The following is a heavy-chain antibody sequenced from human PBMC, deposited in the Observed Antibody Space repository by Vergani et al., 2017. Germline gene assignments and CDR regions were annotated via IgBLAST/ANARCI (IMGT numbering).Heavy chain of an antibody. V-gene: IGHV4-61*02. CDR2: IYTSGAT. J-gene: IGHJ3*01. CDR3: ARDGGEYDKDALDV. D-gene: IGHD2-21*01. Sequence: QVQLQESGPGLVKPSQTLSLTCSVSGYSISSGVYYWNWIRQHPGKGLEWIGRIYTSGATNYNPSLRSRAIMSVDASKKQFSLKLTSVTAADTAVYYCARDGGEYDKDALDVWGQGTKVTVTS. CDR1: GYSISSGVYY.